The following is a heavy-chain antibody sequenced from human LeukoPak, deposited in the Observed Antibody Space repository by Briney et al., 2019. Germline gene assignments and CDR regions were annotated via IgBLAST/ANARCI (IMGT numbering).Heavy chain of an antibody. CDR1: GFPFDDYG. J-gene: IGHJ4*02. Sequence: HPGRSLRLSCVASGFPFDDYGMFWVRQSPWKGLEWVSSISWNSGIIDYADSVKGRFTISRDNAKNSLYLQMNSLRAEDTAVYYCASLEDIVVVPAALSFDYWGQGTLVTVSS. CDR3: ASLEDIVVVPAALSFDY. V-gene: IGHV3-9*01. CDR2: ISWNSGII. D-gene: IGHD2-2*01.